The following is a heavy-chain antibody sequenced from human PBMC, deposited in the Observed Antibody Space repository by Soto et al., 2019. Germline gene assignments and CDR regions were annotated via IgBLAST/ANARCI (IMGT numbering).Heavy chain of an antibody. CDR1: GGTISSGGSS. CDR3: ARAGDSSGPVALGY. Sequence: SETLSLTCAVSGGTISSGGSSWSWIRQPPGKGLEWIGYIYHSGSTYYNPSLKSRVTISVDRSKNQFSLKLSSVTAADTAVYYCARAGDSSGPVALGYWGQGTLVTVSS. V-gene: IGHV4-30-2*01. J-gene: IGHJ4*02. D-gene: IGHD6-19*01. CDR2: IYHSGST.